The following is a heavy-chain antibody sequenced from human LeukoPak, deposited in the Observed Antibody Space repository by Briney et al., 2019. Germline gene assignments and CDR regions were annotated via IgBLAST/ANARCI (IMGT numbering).Heavy chain of an antibody. D-gene: IGHD1-26*01. V-gene: IGHV3-21*01. CDR2: ITSTSSNI. J-gene: IGHJ3*01. CDR1: EFTLGTYH. Sequence: GGSLRLSCVASEFTLGTYHMNWVRQAPGKGLEWVSLITSTSSNIYYADSVKGRFTISRDNAKNSLYLRMNSLRAEDTAMYYCATQVGATWSGVFDFWGQGTMVTVSS. CDR3: ATQVGATWSGVFDF.